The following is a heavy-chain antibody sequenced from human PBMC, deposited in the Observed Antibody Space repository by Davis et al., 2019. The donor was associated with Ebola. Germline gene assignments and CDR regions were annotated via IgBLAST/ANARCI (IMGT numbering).Heavy chain of an antibody. J-gene: IGHJ4*02. Sequence: PGGSLRLSCAASGFTFNNYGMHWVRQAPGKGLEWVSFISYDGIDKYYADSVKGRFTISRDNSKNTLYLQMNSLRAEDTAVYYCAKEGGKLFGGVIAPDDWGQGTLVIVSS. CDR1: GFTFNNYG. D-gene: IGHD3-16*02. CDR2: ISYDGIDK. V-gene: IGHV3-30*18. CDR3: AKEGGKLFGGVIAPDD.